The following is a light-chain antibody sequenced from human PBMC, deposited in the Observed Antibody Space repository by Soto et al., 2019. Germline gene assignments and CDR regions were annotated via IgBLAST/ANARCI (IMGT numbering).Light chain of an antibody. V-gene: IGKV1-9*01. CDR1: HSISSY. J-gene: IGKJ2*01. CDR2: AAS. CDR3: EQLNSYPA. Sequence: IQLTQSPSSLAATVGDRVTITCRASHSISSYLAWYQQKPGKAPKLLIYAASTLQSGVPSRFSGSGSGTDYTLTISILQPEDLATYYCEQLNSYPAFGQGTKLEIK.